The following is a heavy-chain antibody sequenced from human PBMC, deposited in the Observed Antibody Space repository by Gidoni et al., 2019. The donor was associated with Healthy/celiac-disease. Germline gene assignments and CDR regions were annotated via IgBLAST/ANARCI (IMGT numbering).Heavy chain of an antibody. D-gene: IGHD6-13*01. J-gene: IGHJ6*02. Sequence: SYYWSWIRQPAGKGLEWIGRIYTSGSTNYNPSLKSRVTMSVDTSKNQFSLKLSSVPAADTAVYYCARDGLVGSSYYYYYGMDVWGQGTTVTVSS. CDR3: ARDGLVGSSYYYYYGMDV. CDR2: IYTSGST. CDR1: SYY. V-gene: IGHV4-4*07.